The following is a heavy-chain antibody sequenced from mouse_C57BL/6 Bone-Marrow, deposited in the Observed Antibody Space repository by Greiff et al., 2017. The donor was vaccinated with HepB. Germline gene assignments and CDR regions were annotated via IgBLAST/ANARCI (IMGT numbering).Heavy chain of an antibody. CDR1: GYTFTSYT. CDR3: VRSSYYGSSYEFAY. D-gene: IGHD1-1*01. Sequence: VQLQQSGAELARPGASVKMSCKASGYTFTSYTMHWVKQRPGQGLEWIGYINPSSGYTKYNQKFKDKATLTADKSSSTAYMQLSSLTSEDSAVYYCVRSSYYGSSYEFAYWGQGTLVTVSA. CDR2: INPSSGYT. V-gene: IGHV1-4*01. J-gene: IGHJ3*01.